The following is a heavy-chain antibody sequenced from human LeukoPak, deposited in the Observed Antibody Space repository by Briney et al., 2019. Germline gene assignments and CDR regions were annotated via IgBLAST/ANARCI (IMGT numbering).Heavy chain of an antibody. CDR1: GYSFTSHY. J-gene: IGHJ5*02. CDR3: ARDISEGDYARWFDP. CDR2: INPSGSAT. V-gene: IGHV1-46*01. Sequence: ASVKVSCKASGYSFTSHYMHWVRQAPGQGLEWMGLINPSGSATRYAQSFQGRVTMTRDLSTSTDYMELSSLRSDDTAVYFCARDISEGDYARWFDPWGQGTLVTVSS. D-gene: IGHD3-16*01.